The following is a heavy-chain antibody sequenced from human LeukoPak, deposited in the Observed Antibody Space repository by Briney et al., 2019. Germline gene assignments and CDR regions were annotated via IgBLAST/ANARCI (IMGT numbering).Heavy chain of an antibody. J-gene: IGHJ4*02. CDR3: ARDHSYRFDY. D-gene: IGHD3-16*02. V-gene: IGHV1-46*01. CDR2: INPSAGST. CDR1: GYTFTSYY. Sequence: ASVKVSCKASGYTFTSYYMHWVRQAPGQGLEWMGIINPSAGSTSYVRKFQGRVTMTRDTSTSTVYMELSSLRSEDTAVYYCARDHSYRFDYWGQGTLVTVSS.